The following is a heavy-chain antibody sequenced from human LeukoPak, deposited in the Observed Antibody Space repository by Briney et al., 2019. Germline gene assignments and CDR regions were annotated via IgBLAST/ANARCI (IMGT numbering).Heavy chain of an antibody. Sequence: ASVKVSCKASGYTFTSYYMHWVRQAPGQGLEWMGIINPSGGSTSYAQKFQGRVTMTRDTSTSTVYMELSSLRSEDTAVYYCARGLPTYYYDSSGYNDYWGQGTLVTVSS. CDR1: GYTFTSYY. D-gene: IGHD3-22*01. J-gene: IGHJ4*02. CDR3: ARGLPTYYYDSSGYNDY. V-gene: IGHV1-46*01. CDR2: INPSGGST.